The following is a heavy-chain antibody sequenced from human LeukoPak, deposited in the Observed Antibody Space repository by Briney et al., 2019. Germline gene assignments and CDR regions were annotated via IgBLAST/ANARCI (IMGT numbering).Heavy chain of an antibody. CDR1: EFSVGSNY. J-gene: IGHJ4*02. CDR3: ARAPLVDY. V-gene: IGHV3-7*01. Sequence: PGGSLRLSCAASEFSVGSNYMSWVRQAPGKGLEWVANIKQDGSEKYYVDSVKGRFTISRDNAKNSLYLQMNSLRAEDTAVYYCARAPLVDYWGQGTLVTVSS. CDR2: IKQDGSEK. D-gene: IGHD2-15*01.